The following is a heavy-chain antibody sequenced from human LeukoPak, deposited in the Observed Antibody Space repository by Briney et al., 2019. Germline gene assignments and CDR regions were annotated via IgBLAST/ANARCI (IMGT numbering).Heavy chain of an antibody. CDR2: ISSSGSTI. V-gene: IGHV3-11*01. CDR3: ARPRRHYGMDV. J-gene: IGHJ6*02. CDR1: GFTFRDYH. Sequence: PGGSLRLSCAASGFTFRDYHMHWVRQAPGKGLEWVSYISSSGSTIYYADSVKGRFTISRDNAKNSLYLQMNSLRAEDTAVYYCARPRRHYGMDVWGQGTTVTVSS.